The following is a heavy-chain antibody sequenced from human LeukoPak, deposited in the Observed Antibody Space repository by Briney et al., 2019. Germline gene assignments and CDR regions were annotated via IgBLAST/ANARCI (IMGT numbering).Heavy chain of an antibody. D-gene: IGHD2-21*01. CDR2: IKSKTDGGTT. J-gene: IGHJ2*01. CDR3: TTLFSPRWYFDL. Sequence: GGSLRLSCAASGFTFSSYSMNWVRQAPGKGLEWVGRIKSKTDGGTTDYAAPVKGRFTISRDDSKNTLYLQMNSLKTEDTAVYYCTTLFSPRWYFDLWGRGTLVTVSS. CDR1: GFTFSSYS. V-gene: IGHV3-15*01.